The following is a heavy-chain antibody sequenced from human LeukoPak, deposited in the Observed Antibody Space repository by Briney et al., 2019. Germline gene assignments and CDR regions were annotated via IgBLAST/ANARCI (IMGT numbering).Heavy chain of an antibody. Sequence: SVKVSCKASGGTFSSYAISWVRQAPGQGLEWMGGIIPIFGTANYAQKFQGRVTITADESTSTAYMELSSLRSEDTAVYYCARTGSGSYRAAFDIWGQGTMVTVSS. CDR1: GGTFSSYA. CDR3: ARTGSGSYRAAFDI. V-gene: IGHV1-69*13. J-gene: IGHJ3*02. CDR2: IIPIFGTA. D-gene: IGHD1-26*01.